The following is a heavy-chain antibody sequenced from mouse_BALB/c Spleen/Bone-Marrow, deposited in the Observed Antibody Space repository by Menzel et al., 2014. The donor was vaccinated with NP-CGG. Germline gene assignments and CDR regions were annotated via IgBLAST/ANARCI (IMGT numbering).Heavy chain of an antibody. CDR1: GYTFSSYW. CDR3: AREVSY. CDR2: ILPGSGST. Sequence: VKLVESGAELMKPGASVKISCKATGYTFSSYWIEWVKERPGHGLEWIGEILPGSGSTNYNEKFEGKATFTADTSSNTAYMQLSSLTSEDSAVYYCAREVSYWGQGTLVTVSA. D-gene: IGHD6-2*01. V-gene: IGHV1-9*01. J-gene: IGHJ3*01.